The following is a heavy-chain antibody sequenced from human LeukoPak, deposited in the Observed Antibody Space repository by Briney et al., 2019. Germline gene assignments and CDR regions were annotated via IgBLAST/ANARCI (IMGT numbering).Heavy chain of an antibody. J-gene: IGHJ4*02. Sequence: PGGSLRLSCAASGFTFSSYSMNWVRQAPGKGLEWVSSISSSSSYIYYADSVKGRFTVSRDNAKNSLYLQMNSLRAEDTAVYYCARDDSNGFADYWGQGTLVTVSS. CDR3: ARDDSNGFADY. D-gene: IGHD5-18*01. V-gene: IGHV3-21*01. CDR2: ISSSSSYI. CDR1: GFTFSSYS.